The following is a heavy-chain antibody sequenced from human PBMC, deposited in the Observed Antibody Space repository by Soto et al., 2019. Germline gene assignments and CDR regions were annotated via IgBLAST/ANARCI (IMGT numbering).Heavy chain of an antibody. CDR3: AKERLGDTPYFFDY. CDR1: GFTFSRYA. CDR2: ISGSGGTK. Sequence: EVQLLESGGGLVQPGGSLRLSCAASGFTFSRYAMSWVRQAPGKGLEWVSGISGSGGTKYHADSVKGRFTISRDNSKNTMYLRMNSLRAEDTALSYCAKERLGDTPYFFDYWGQGPLVTVSS. D-gene: IGHD1-26*01. J-gene: IGHJ4*02. V-gene: IGHV3-23*01.